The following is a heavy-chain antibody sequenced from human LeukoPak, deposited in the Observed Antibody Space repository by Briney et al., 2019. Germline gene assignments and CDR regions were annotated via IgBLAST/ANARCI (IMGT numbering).Heavy chain of an antibody. D-gene: IGHD1-1*01. CDR1: GFTFSSYG. Sequence: PGGSLRLSCAASGFTFSSYGMHWVRQAPGKGLEWVSAISGGKDSTYYADSVKGRFTISRDNSRSTLYLQMNSLRAEDTAIYYCATKRGQGTQLNYNWFDPWGQGTLVTVSS. CDR2: ISGGKDST. V-gene: IGHV3-23*01. CDR3: ATKRGQGTQLNYNWFDP. J-gene: IGHJ5*02.